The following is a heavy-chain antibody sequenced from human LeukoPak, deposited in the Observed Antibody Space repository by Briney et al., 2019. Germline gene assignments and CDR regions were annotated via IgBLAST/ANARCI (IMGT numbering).Heavy chain of an antibody. J-gene: IGHJ4*02. D-gene: IGHD2-2*01. V-gene: IGHV5-51*01. CDR2: IYPGNSDI. Sequence: GESLKISCKGSGYSFASYWIAWVRQVPGKGLEWMGVIYPGNSDITYRPSFQGQVTISADKSVSTAYLHLSSLKASDTAIYYCARHLSSIASCPNYWGQGTLVTVSS. CDR3: ARHLSSIASCPNY. CDR1: GYSFASYW.